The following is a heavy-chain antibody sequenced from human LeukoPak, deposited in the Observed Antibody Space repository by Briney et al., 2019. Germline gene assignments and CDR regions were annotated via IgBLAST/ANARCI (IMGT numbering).Heavy chain of an antibody. Sequence: GGSLRLSCAASGFTFSSYEMNWVRQAPGKGLEWVSYISSSGSTIYYADSVKGRFTISRDNAKNSLYLQMSSLRAEDTAVYYCARDNYDSSGYYFDWGQGTLVNVSS. CDR3: ARDNYDSSGYYFD. J-gene: IGHJ4*02. CDR1: GFTFSSYE. CDR2: ISSSGSTI. D-gene: IGHD3-22*01. V-gene: IGHV3-48*03.